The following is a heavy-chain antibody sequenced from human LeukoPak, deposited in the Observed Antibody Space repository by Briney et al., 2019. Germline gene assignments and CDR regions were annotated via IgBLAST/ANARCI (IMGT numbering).Heavy chain of an antibody. J-gene: IGHJ3*01. V-gene: IGHV4-59*11. D-gene: IGHD4-17*01. CDR1: DDSFSSPY. CDR2: ISYIGST. CDR3: ARDLVTVTKGFDG. Sequence: PSETLSLTCAVSDDSFSSPYWTWIRQPPGKGLEWIGYISYIGSTNYNPSLKGRVTISIATPKNHFSLKLSSVTAEDTPVLNCARDLVTVTKGFDGWGQRTMVSASS.